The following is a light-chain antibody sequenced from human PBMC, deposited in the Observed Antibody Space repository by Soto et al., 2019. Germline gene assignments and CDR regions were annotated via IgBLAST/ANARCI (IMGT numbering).Light chain of an antibody. CDR2: GAS. J-gene: IGKJ5*01. CDR3: QQYNNYVS. V-gene: IGKV3-15*01. Sequence: EIVMTQFPATLSVSPGERATLSCRASQSVSSNLAWYQHKPGQAPRLLIFGASTRATGIPARFSGSGSGTEFILTISSLQAEDFAVYYCQQYNNYVSFGKGTRLEIK. CDR1: QSVSSN.